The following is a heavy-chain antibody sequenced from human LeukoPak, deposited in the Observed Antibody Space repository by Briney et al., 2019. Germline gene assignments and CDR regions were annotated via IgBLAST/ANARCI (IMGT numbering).Heavy chain of an antibody. CDR3: ARTHNYDFWSGYYTDYYYYMDV. CDR2: INPSGGST. J-gene: IGHJ6*03. Sequence: ASVTVSCKASGYTFTSYYMHWVRQAPGQGLEWMGIINPSGGSTSYAQKFQGRVTMTRDTSTSTVYMELSSLRSEDTAVYYCARTHNYDFWSGYYTDYYYYMDVWGKGTTVTVSS. CDR1: GYTFTSYY. V-gene: IGHV1-46*01. D-gene: IGHD3-3*01.